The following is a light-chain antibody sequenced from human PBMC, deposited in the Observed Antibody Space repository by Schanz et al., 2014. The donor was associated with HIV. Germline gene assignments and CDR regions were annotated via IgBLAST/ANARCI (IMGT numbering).Light chain of an antibody. CDR3: SSYTVSGARGVI. J-gene: IGLJ2*01. CDR2: DVN. CDR1: SSDVGSYSL. V-gene: IGLV2-23*02. Sequence: QSALTQPASVSGSPGQSITISCTGTSSDVGSYSLVSWYQQHAGAAPKLIIYDVNERPSGVSHRFSASKSGNTAFLTISGLQAEDEADYYCSSYTVSGARGVIVGTGTKLTVL.